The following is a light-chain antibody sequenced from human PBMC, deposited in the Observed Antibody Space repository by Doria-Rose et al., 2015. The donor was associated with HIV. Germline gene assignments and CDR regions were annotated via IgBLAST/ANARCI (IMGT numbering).Light chain of an antibody. CDR2: DGC. J-gene: IGKJ1*01. CDR1: QCFSSDY. V-gene: IGKV3-20*01. Sequence: ALTQSPGTLSLSPGDRATLSCRASQCFSSDYLDWYLQIPGQASSLIIHDGCTRATGIPDRFSASGSGTDFTLTINRLEPEDFALYYCHQYGTSWTFGQGTKVEI. CDR3: HQYGTSWT.